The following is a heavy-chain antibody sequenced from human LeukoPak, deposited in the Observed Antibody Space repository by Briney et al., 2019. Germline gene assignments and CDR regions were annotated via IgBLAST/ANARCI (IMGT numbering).Heavy chain of an antibody. CDR3: ARSAVVVPAAMGVDY. V-gene: IGHV1-18*01. D-gene: IGHD2-2*01. CDR1: GGTFTSYG. J-gene: IGHJ4*02. CDR2: ISAYNGNT. Sequence: ASVNVSCKASGGTFTSYGISWVRQAPGQGLEWMGWISAYNGNTNYAQKLQGRVTMTTDTSTSTAYMELRSLRSDDTAVYYCARSAVVVPAAMGVDYWGQGTLVTVSS.